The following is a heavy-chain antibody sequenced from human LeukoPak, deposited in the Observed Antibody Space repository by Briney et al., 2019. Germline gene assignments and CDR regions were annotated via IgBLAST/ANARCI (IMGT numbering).Heavy chain of an antibody. CDR2: ISTNGGST. Sequence: PGGSLRLSCAAFGFTFRSYAMQWVRQAPGKGLEYVSAISTNGGSTNYADSVKGRFTISRDNSKNTLYLQMNSLRAEDTAVYYCARMGGTMVRGNRERPYYMDVWGKGTTVTISS. J-gene: IGHJ6*03. D-gene: IGHD3-10*01. V-gene: IGHV3-64*02. CDR3: ARMGGTMVRGNRERPYYMDV. CDR1: GFTFRSYA.